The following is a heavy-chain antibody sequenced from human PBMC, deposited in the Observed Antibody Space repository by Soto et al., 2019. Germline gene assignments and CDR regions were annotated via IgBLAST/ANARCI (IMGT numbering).Heavy chain of an antibody. CDR3: AKVLERGVHYFDY. CDR1: GFTFSSYA. CDR2: ISGSGSST. D-gene: IGHD1-1*01. V-gene: IGHV3-23*01. Sequence: GGSLRLSCAASGFTFSSYAMSWVRQAPGKGLEWVSAISGSGSSTYYADSVKGRFTISRDNSKNTLYLQMNSLRAEDTAVYYCAKVLERGVHYFDYWGQGTLVTVSS. J-gene: IGHJ4*02.